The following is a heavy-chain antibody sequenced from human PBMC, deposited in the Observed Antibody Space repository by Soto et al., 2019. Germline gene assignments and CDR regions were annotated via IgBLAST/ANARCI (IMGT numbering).Heavy chain of an antibody. Sequence: ASETLSLTCTVSGGSISSYYWSWIRQPPGKGLEWIGYIYYSGSTNYNPSLKSRVTISVDTSKNQFSLKLSSVTAADTAVYYCARELGYYDSSGYYNWFDPWGQGTLVTVSS. CDR2: IYYSGST. V-gene: IGHV4-59*01. CDR1: GGSISSYY. J-gene: IGHJ5*02. CDR3: ARELGYYDSSGYYNWFDP. D-gene: IGHD3-22*01.